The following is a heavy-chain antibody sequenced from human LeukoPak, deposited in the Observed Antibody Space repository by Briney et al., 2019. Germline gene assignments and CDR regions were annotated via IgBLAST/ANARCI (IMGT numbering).Heavy chain of an antibody. D-gene: IGHD3-22*01. V-gene: IGHV3-21*01. CDR1: GFTFSSYS. CDR2: ISSSSSYI. J-gene: IGHJ3*02. Sequence: GGSLRLSCAASGFTFSSYSMNWVRQAPGKGLEGVSSISSSSSYIYYADSVKGRFTISRDNAKNSLYLQMNSLRAEDTAVYYCASCITMIEGDAFDIWGQGTMVTVSS. CDR3: ASCITMIEGDAFDI.